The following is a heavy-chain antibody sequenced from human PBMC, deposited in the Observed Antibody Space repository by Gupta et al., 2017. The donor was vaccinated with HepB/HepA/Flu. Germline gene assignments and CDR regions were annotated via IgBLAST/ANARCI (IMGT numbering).Heavy chain of an antibody. CDR2: IYYSGST. CDR1: GVSSSSGGDY. D-gene: IGHD3-10*01. CDR3: ARDLAYGSGSPGIDY. Sequence: QLQLQESGPGLVNPSQTLSFTCTVPGVSSSSGGDYWGWIRQHPGKGLDWIGYIYYSGSTYYNPSLKSRVTISVDTSKNQFSLKLSSVTAADTAVYYCARDLAYGSGSPGIDYWGQGTLVTVSS. V-gene: IGHV4-31*03. J-gene: IGHJ4*02.